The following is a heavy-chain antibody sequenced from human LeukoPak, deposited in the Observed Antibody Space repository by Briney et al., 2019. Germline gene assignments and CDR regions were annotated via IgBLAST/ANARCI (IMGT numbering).Heavy chain of an antibody. CDR1: GFTFGDYA. D-gene: IGHD3-10*01. J-gene: IGHJ4*02. Sequence: GGSLRLSCTASGFTFGDYAMSWVRQAPGKGLEWVGFIRNKAYGGTTEYAASVKGRFTISRDDSKSIAYLQVNSLKTEDTAVHYCTRDWFGVAIDYWGQGTLVTVSS. V-gene: IGHV3-49*04. CDR3: TRDWFGVAIDY. CDR2: IRNKAYGGTT.